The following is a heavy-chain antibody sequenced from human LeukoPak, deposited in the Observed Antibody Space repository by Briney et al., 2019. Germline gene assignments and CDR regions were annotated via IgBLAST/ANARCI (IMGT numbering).Heavy chain of an antibody. V-gene: IGHV3-30*02. D-gene: IGHD2-2*01. CDR2: IRYDGSNK. J-gene: IGHJ3*02. CDR1: GFTFSISG. CDR3: AKRGVVPAAMGDAFDI. Sequence: GGSLRLSCAASGFTFSISGMHWVRQAPGKGLEWVAFIRYDGSNKYYADSVKGRFTISRDNSKNTLYLQMNSLRAEDTAVYYCAKRGVVPAAMGDAFDIWGQGTMVTVSS.